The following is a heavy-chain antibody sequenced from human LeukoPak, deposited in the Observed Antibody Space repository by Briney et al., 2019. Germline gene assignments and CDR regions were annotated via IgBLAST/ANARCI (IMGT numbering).Heavy chain of an antibody. Sequence: ASVKVSCKASGYTFTSYGISWVREAPGQVLEWMGWISAFNGNTNYAQKLQGRVTMTTDTSTSTAYMELRSLRSDDTAVYYCARAHNYYDSSGYYPQLLGFDYWGQGTLVTVSS. V-gene: IGHV1-18*01. D-gene: IGHD3-22*01. J-gene: IGHJ4*02. CDR2: ISAFNGNT. CDR1: GYTFTSYG. CDR3: ARAHNYYDSSGYYPQLLGFDY.